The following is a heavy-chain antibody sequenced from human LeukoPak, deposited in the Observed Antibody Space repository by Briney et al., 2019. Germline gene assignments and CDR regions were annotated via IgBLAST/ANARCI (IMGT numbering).Heavy chain of an antibody. CDR2: ISSSGSII. D-gene: IGHD3-22*01. V-gene: IGHV3-11*04. CDR3: ARVGYDSSGRFDY. Sequence: PGGSLRLPCAASGFTFSDYYMTWIRQAPGKGLEGVSYISSSGSIIYYADSVKGRFIISRDNAKKSLYLQMNSLRAEDTAVYFCARVGYDSSGRFDYWGQGTLVTVSS. J-gene: IGHJ4*02. CDR1: GFTFSDYY.